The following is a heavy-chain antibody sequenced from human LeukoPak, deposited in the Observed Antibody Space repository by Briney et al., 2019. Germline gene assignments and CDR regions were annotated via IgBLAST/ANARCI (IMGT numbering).Heavy chain of an antibody. J-gene: IGHJ4*02. CDR1: GRSFSGYY. CDR3: ARVVPAAILGGIDY. CDR2: INHSGST. Sequence: SETLSLTCAVYGRSFSGYYWSWIRQPPGKGLEWIGEINHSGSTNYNPSLKSRVTISVDTSKNQFSLKLSSVTAADTAVYHCARVVPAAILGGIDYWGQGTLVTVSS. D-gene: IGHD2-2*02. V-gene: IGHV4-34*01.